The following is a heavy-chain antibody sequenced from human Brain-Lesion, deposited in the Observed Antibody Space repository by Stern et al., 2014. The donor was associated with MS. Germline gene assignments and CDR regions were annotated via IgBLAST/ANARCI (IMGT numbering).Heavy chain of an antibody. CDR2: ISPTASNI. J-gene: IGHJ4*02. V-gene: IGHV3-11*01. D-gene: IGHD2-2*01. CDR3: AISSSRYYFDS. Sequence: VQLVESGGTLVKPGGSLRLSCAASGFIFREYYMNWIRQAPGQGLEWVSYISPTASNIYYADSVKGRFTISRDNTKNSLFLLMSSLRAEDTAVYYCAISSSRYYFDSWGLGTLVTVSS. CDR1: GFIFREYY.